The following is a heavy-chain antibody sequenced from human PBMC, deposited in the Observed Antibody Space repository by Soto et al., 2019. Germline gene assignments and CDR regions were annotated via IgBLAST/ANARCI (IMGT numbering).Heavy chain of an antibody. V-gene: IGHV2-5*02. CDR3: VHRPDSSSWYWFDP. J-gene: IGHJ5*02. D-gene: IGHD6-13*01. CDR2: IYWDDDK. CDR1: EFSLSSSGVG. Sequence: SGPTLVNPTQTLTLTCTFSEFSLSSSGVGVGWIRQPPGKALEWLALIYWDDDKYYSPSLKSRLTITRDTSKNQVVLTMTNMDPVDTATYYCVHRPDSSSWYWFDPWGRGTLVTVSS.